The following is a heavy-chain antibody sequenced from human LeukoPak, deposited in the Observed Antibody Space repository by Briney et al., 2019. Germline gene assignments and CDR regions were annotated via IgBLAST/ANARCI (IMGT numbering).Heavy chain of an antibody. J-gene: IGHJ6*02. CDR3: AKDQGSYYYYYGMDV. V-gene: IGHV3-7*03. D-gene: IGHD3-10*01. Sequence: GGSLRLSCAASGFIFSSYWMSWVRQAPGKGLEWVANINQNGSEKYYVDSLKGRFTISRDNAKNSLYLQMNSLRAEDTAVYYCAKDQGSYYYYYGMDVWGQGTTVTVSS. CDR1: GFIFSSYW. CDR2: INQNGSEK.